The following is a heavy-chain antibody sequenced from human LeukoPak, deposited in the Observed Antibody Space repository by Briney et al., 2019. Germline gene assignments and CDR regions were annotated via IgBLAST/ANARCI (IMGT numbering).Heavy chain of an antibody. V-gene: IGHV3-53*01. CDR3: ASRHCSGGGCYFAGADPFDY. CDR2: IYSGGNI. CDR1: GFTVSSTY. Sequence: GGSLRLSCAASGFTVSSTYMSWVRQAPGKGLEWVSVIYSGGNIYYIDSVKGRFTISRGTSKNTLYLQMSSLRVEDTAVYFCASRHCSGGGCYFAGADPFDYWGQGTLVTVSS. J-gene: IGHJ4*02. D-gene: IGHD2-15*01.